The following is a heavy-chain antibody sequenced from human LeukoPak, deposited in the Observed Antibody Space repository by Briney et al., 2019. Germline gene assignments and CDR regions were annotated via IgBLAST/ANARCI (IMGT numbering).Heavy chain of an antibody. CDR1: GFRFRDYA. J-gene: IGHJ5*01. CDR2: ISGSGGGT. V-gene: IGHV3-23*01. D-gene: IGHD2-2*01. CDR3: AKGYRYQLLGTFDS. Sequence: HPGGSLRLSCEVSGFRFRDYAMTWVRQAPGKGLEWVSSISGSGGGTFHADSVKGRFTISRDNSKDTLCLQMNSLRAEDTAVYYCAKGYRYQLLGTFDSWGQG.